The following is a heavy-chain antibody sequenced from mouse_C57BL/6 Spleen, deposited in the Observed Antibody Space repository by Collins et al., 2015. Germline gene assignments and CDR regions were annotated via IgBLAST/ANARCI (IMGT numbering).Heavy chain of an antibody. J-gene: IGHJ2*01. CDR1: GYTFTSYW. D-gene: IGHD3-1*01. Sequence: LQQPGSELVRPGASVKLSCKASGYTFTSYWMHWVKQRPGQGLEWIGNIYPGSGSTNYDEKFKSKATLTVDTSSSTAYMQLSSLTSEDSAVYYCTSSRAFYYFDYWGQGTTLTVSS. CDR3: TSSRAFYYFDY. V-gene: IGHV1S22*01. CDR2: IYPGSGST.